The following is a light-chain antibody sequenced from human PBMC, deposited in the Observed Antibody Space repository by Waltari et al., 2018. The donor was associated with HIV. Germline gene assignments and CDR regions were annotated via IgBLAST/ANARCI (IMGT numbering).Light chain of an antibody. Sequence: QSALTQPPSASGTPGQRVTISCSGSNSNIGGNPVYWYQQLPGTAPKLVIYSNNRRPSGVPDRFSGSKSGTSASLAISGLRSDDEAFYYCAAWDDSLSSPVFGGGTTLTVL. CDR3: AAWDDSLSSPV. V-gene: IGLV1-47*02. CDR1: NSNIGGNP. CDR2: SNN. J-gene: IGLJ3*02.